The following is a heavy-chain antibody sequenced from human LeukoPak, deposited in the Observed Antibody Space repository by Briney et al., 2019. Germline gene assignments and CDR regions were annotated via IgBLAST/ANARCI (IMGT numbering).Heavy chain of an antibody. CDR1: GGSISSSSYY. CDR2: IYYSGST. CDR3: ARALNPLPGTYYFDY. J-gene: IGHJ4*02. D-gene: IGHD2-15*01. V-gene: IGHV4-39*01. Sequence: SETLSLTCTVSGGSISSSSYYWGWIRQPPGKGLEWIGSIYYSGSTYYNPSLKSRVTISVDTSKNQFSPKLSSVTAADTAVYYCARALNPLPGTYYFDYWGQGTLVTVSS.